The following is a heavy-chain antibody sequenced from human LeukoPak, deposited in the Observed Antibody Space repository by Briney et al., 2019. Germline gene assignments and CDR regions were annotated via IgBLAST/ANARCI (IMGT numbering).Heavy chain of an antibody. CDR3: VRSFLGIVIVPARFDP. CDR2: IYTSGST. Sequence: SETLSLTCTVSGGSISSGSYYWSWIRQPAGKGLEWIGRIYTSGSTNYNPSLKSRVTISVDTSKNQFSLKLSSVTAADTAVYYCVRSFLGIVIVPARFDPWGQGTLVTVSS. D-gene: IGHD2-2*01. J-gene: IGHJ5*02. V-gene: IGHV4-61*02. CDR1: GGSISSGSYY.